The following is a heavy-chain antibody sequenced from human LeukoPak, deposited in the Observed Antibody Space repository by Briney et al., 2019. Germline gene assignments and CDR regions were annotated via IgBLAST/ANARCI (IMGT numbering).Heavy chain of an antibody. J-gene: IGHJ4*02. D-gene: IGHD7-27*01. CDR3: AVGSTKGLGNSYYFDD. Sequence: ASVKVSCKASGYTFTSYDINWVRQATGQGLEWMGWMNPNSGNTGYGQKFQGRVTMTWNSSINSACMELSSLTSDDTAVYYCAVGSTKGLGNSYYFDDWGQGTLVTVSS. CDR2: MNPNSGNT. CDR1: GYTFTSYD. V-gene: IGHV1-8*01.